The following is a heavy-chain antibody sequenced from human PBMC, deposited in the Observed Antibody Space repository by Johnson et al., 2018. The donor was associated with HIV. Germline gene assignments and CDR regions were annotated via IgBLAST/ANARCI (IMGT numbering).Heavy chain of an antibody. V-gene: IGHV3-30-3*01. CDR3: ARGGMRFLGGGAFDI. Sequence: QVQLVESGGGVVQPGRSLRLSCAASGFAFSSFAVHWVRQAPGKGLEWVAVISYDGSNEYFADSVKGRFTISRDNSNNTLYLQMNSMRTEDTAVYHVARGGMRFLGGGAFDIWGQGTMVTVSS. D-gene: IGHD3-16*01. CDR1: GFAFSSFA. J-gene: IGHJ3*02. CDR2: ISYDGSNE.